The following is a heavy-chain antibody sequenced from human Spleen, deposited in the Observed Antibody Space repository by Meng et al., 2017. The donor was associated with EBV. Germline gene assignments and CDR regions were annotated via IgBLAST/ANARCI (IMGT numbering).Heavy chain of an antibody. CDR1: GFSLSSSGVG. Sequence: QIALKASGPTLLKPTPTLTLSCSFSGFSLSSSGVGVGWIRQPPGKALEWLALIYWDDDKRYSPSLKSRLTITKDTSKNQMVLTMTNMDPVDTATYYCARLTSYSSGWYHFYFDYWGQGTLVTVSS. CDR2: IYWDDDK. J-gene: IGHJ4*02. V-gene: IGHV2-5*02. D-gene: IGHD6-19*01. CDR3: ARLTSYSSGWYHFYFDY.